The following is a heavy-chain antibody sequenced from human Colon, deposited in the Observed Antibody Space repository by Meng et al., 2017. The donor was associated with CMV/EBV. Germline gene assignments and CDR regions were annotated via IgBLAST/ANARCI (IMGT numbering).Heavy chain of an antibody. V-gene: IGHV3-7*01. CDR2: IKQDGSEK. Sequence: GGSLKISCAASGFIFSSYWMSWVRQAPGKGLEWVANIKQDGSEKYYVDSVKGRFTISRDNAKNSLFLQMDSLRAEDTAVYYCASFVGFWSGYYFGYWGQGTLVTVSS. CDR1: GFIFSSYW. CDR3: ASFVGFWSGYYFGY. J-gene: IGHJ4*02. D-gene: IGHD3-3*01.